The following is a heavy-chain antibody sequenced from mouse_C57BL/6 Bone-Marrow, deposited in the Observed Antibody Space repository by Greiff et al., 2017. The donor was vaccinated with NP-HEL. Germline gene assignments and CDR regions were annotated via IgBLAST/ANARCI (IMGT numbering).Heavy chain of an antibody. CDR2: IRSKSNNYAT. Sequence: EVQRVESGGGLVQPKGSLKLSCAASGFSFNTYAMNWVRQAPGKGLEWVARIRSKSNNYATYYADSVKDRFTISRDDSESMLYLHMNNLKTEDTAMYYCVSPYDGYYGPWFAYWGQGTLVTVSA. CDR3: VSPYDGYYGPWFAY. J-gene: IGHJ3*01. D-gene: IGHD2-3*01. CDR1: GFSFNTYA. V-gene: IGHV10-1*01.